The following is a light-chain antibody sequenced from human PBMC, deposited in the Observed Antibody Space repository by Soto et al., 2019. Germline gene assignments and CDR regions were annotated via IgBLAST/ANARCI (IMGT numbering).Light chain of an antibody. V-gene: IGKV1-27*01. CDR3: QKYDNARLT. CDR1: QDISTY. CDR2: AAY. Sequence: DIQMTQAPSSLSASVGDRVTITCRARQDISTYLAWYQQKPGKVPKLLISAAYTLQSGVPPRFSGSGSGTDFTLTISSLQPEHVATYYCQKYDNARLTFGGGPKVEIK. J-gene: IGKJ4*01.